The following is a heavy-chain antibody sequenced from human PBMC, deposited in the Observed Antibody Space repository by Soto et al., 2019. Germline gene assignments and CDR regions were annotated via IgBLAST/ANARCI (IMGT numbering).Heavy chain of an antibody. CDR3: ARSGYCSSTSCYVDYYYYYMDV. CDR2: IKQDGSEK. Sequence: GGSLRLSCAASGFTFSSYWMSWVRQAPGKGLEWVANIKQDGSEKYYVDSVKGRFTISRDNAKNSLYLQMNSLRAEDTAVYYCARSGYCSSTSCYVDYYYYYMDVWGKGTTVTVSS. D-gene: IGHD2-2*01. V-gene: IGHV3-7*01. J-gene: IGHJ6*03. CDR1: GFTFSSYW.